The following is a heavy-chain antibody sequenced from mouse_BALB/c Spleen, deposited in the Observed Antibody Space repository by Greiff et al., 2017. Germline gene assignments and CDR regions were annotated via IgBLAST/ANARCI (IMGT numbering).Heavy chain of an antibody. CDR3: ASYDGYFAY. J-gene: IGHJ3*01. Sequence: VQLQESGAELMKPGASVKISCKATGYTFSSYWIEWVKQRPGHGLEWIGEILPGSGSTNYNEKFKGKATFTADTSSNTAYMQLSSLTSEDSAVSYCASYDGYFAYWGQGTLVTVSA. CDR2: ILPGSGST. D-gene: IGHD2-3*01. CDR1: GYTFSSYW. V-gene: IGHV1-9*01.